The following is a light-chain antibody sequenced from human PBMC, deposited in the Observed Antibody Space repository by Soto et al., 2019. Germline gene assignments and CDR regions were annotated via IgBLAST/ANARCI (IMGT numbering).Light chain of an antibody. Sequence: DIQMTQSPSSLSASVGDRVTITCQASQDISNYLNWYQQRPGKAPKLLIYDASNLETGVPSRFSGSGSGTGFTFTISSLQPEDIATYYCQQYDNFPLTFGPGTKVDIK. J-gene: IGKJ3*01. CDR1: QDISNY. CDR2: DAS. CDR3: QQYDNFPLT. V-gene: IGKV1-33*01.